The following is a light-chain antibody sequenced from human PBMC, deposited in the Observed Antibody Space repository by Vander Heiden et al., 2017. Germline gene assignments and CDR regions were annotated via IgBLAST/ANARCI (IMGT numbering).Light chain of an antibody. CDR1: QGISSW. Sequence: DIQMTQPPSSVSASVGDRVTITCRASQGISSWLAWYQQKPEKAPTLLIFVASGFQSGVPSMFSGSGSGTDFTLTISSLHPEDFATYYCQQANSFPITFGQGTLLEIK. CDR3: QQANSFPIT. CDR2: VAS. V-gene: IGKV1D-12*01. J-gene: IGKJ5*01.